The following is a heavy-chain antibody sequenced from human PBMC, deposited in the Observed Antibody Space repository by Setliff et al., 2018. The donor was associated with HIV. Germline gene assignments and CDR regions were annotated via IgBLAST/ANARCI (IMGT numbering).Heavy chain of an antibody. CDR3: AKDFARYSSYYHGMDV. V-gene: IGHV3-23*01. CDR1: GFTFSSFA. J-gene: IGHJ6*02. D-gene: IGHD5-18*01. CDR2: ISGHSVTT. Sequence: GGSLRLSCAASGFTFSSFAVSWVRQAPGKGPEWVSSISGHSVTTYYADSVKGRFTVSRDNAKNSLYLQMNSLRAEDTAVYYCAKDFARYSSYYHGMDVWGQGTTVTV.